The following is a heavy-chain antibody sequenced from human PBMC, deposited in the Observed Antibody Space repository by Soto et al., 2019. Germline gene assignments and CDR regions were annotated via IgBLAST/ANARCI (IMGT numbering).Heavy chain of an antibody. D-gene: IGHD3-10*01. CDR3: AKKVNSGPGSQYFDY. V-gene: IGHV3-23*01. CDR1: GGTLSNSA. Sequence: GASVKVSCKASGGTLSNSAISWVRQAPGKGLEWVSGFRTSGDGGTTYYADSVKGRFTISRDNSKNMLFLQMNSLRAEDTAIYYCAKKVNSGPGSQYFDYWGQGTLVTVSS. CDR2: FRTSGDGGTT. J-gene: IGHJ4*02.